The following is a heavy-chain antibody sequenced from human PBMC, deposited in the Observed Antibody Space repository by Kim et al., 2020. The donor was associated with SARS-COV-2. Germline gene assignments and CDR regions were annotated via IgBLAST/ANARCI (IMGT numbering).Heavy chain of an antibody. CDR3: ARGSPVAGPRIFDY. V-gene: IGHV4-34*01. D-gene: IGHD6-19*01. CDR1: GGSFSGYY. Sequence: SETLSLTCAVYGGSFSGYYWSWIRQPPGKGLEWIGEINHSGSTNYNPSLKSRVTISVDTSKNQFSLKLSSVTAADTAVYYCARGSPVAGPRIFDYWGRGTLVTVSS. J-gene: IGHJ4*02. CDR2: INHSGST.